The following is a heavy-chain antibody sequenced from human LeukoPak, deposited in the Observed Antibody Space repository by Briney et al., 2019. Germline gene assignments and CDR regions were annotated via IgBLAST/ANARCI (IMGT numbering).Heavy chain of an antibody. Sequence: ASVKVSCKASGYTFTSYGISWVRQAPGQGLEWMGWISAYNGNTKYAQKLQGRVTMTTDTSTSTAYMELRSLRSDDTAVYYCARVGFRGAYLYYFDYWGQGTLVTVSS. CDR3: ARVGFRGAYLYYFDY. CDR1: GYTFTSYG. V-gene: IGHV1-18*01. D-gene: IGHD3-10*01. J-gene: IGHJ4*02. CDR2: ISAYNGNT.